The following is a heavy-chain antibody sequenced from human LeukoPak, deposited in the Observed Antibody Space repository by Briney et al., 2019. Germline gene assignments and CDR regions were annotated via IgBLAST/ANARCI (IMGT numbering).Heavy chain of an antibody. J-gene: IGHJ4*02. Sequence: GGSLRLSCVASGFILEDHAMSWIRQAPGKGLEWVSGTSSNGEVKYYADSVKGRFTVSRDNSKDTLYLQMDSLGVEDTAMYYCARDFNWNEPYYFDYWGPGTLVTVSS. CDR3: ARDFNWNEPYYFDY. CDR1: GFILEDHA. V-gene: IGHV3-23*01. D-gene: IGHD1-1*01. CDR2: TSSNGEVK.